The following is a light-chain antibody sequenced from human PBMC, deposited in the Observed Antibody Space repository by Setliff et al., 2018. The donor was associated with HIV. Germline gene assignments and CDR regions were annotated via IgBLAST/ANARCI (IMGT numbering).Light chain of an antibody. CDR3: AAWDDSLNGLYV. Sequence: QGPSASGTPGQRVTISCSGSSSNIGSNTVNWYQQLPGTAPKLLIYRNNQRPSGVPDRFSGSKSGTSASLAISGLQSEDEADYYCAAWDDSLNGLYVFGTGTKVTVL. J-gene: IGLJ1*01. CDR2: RNN. CDR1: SSNIGSNT. V-gene: IGLV1-44*01.